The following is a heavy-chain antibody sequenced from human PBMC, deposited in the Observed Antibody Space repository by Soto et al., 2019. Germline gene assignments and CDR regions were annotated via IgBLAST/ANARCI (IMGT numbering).Heavy chain of an antibody. CDR2: ISYDGSNK. J-gene: IGHJ6*02. Sequence: QVQLVESGGGVVQPGRSLRLSCAASGFTFSSYGMHWVRQAPGKGLEWVAVISYDGSNKYYADSVKGRFTISRDNSKNTLYLQMNSLRAEDTAVYYCAKESGSYYHYYYGMDVWGHGTTVTVSS. CDR3: AKESGSYYHYYYGMDV. CDR1: GFTFSSYG. V-gene: IGHV3-30*18. D-gene: IGHD1-26*01.